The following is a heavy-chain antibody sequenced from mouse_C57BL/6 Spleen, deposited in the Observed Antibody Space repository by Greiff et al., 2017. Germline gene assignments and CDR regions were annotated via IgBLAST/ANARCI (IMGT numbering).Heavy chain of an antibody. CDR1: GYTFTSYW. J-gene: IGHJ1*03. CDR3: ARSGVFWYFDV. CDR2: IDPSDSYT. D-gene: IGHD3-1*01. Sequence: QVQLQQPGAELVMPGASVKLSCKASGYTFTSYWMHWVKQRPGQGLEWIGEIDPSDSYTNYNRKFKGKSTLTVDKSSSTAYMQLSSLTSEDSAVYYCARSGVFWYFDVWGTGTTVTVSS. V-gene: IGHV1-69*01.